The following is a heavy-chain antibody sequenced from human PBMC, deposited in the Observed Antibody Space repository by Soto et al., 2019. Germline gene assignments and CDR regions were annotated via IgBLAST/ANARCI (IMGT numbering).Heavy chain of an antibody. V-gene: IGHV1-46*03. Sequence: QVQLVQSGAEVKKPGASVKVSCKASGYTFTSYYMHWVRQAPGQGLEWMGIINPSGGSTSYAKKFQGRVTMTRDTSTSTVYMELSSLRSEDTAVYSCAIVPLSDSSGDDYWGQGTLVTVSS. D-gene: IGHD6-25*01. CDR2: INPSGGST. CDR3: AIVPLSDSSGDDY. CDR1: GYTFTSYY. J-gene: IGHJ4*02.